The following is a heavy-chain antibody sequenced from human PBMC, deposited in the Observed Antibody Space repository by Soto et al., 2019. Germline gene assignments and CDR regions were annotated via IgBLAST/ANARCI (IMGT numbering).Heavy chain of an antibody. Sequence: QIQLVQSEAEVKKPGASVKVSCKASGYTFSSYGISWVRQAPGQGLEWMGWISVYSGNTNYAQKLQGRVTVTTDTSTSTAYMELRGLRSDDTAVYYCARRRHRPAASTPYYYYYMDVWGKGTTVTVSS. CDR3: ARRRHRPAASTPYYYYYMDV. CDR2: ISVYSGNT. J-gene: IGHJ6*03. CDR1: GYTFSSYG. D-gene: IGHD2-2*01. V-gene: IGHV1-18*01.